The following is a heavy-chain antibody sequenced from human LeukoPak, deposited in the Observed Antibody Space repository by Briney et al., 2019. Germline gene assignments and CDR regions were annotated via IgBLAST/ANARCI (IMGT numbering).Heavy chain of an antibody. CDR3: ARDRTYSDSSTTYFYGMDV. V-gene: IGHV4-59*01. Sequence: SETLSLTCSVSGGTIRSYYWSWIRQPPGKGLEWIGYISYSGSTKYNPSLESRVTISVDTSKSQFSLKLRTVTAADTAVYYCARDRTYSDSSTTYFYGMDVWGHGTTVTVSS. CDR1: GGTIRSYY. D-gene: IGHD1-26*01. J-gene: IGHJ6*02. CDR2: ISYSGST.